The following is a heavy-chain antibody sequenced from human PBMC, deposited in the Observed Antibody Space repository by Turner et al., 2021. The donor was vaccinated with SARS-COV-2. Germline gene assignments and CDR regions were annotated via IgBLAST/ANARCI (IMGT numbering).Heavy chain of an antibody. Sequence: QVPLVESGGGVVQPGGSLTLSRAASGFSFSSYAMHWVRQSPEKGLEWVAIIWNDGSNKYYANSVKGRFTVSRANSQNTLFLHMSALRVDDTAVYHCARAFGSGSFLLDYWGQGTQVTVSS. CDR1: GFSFSSYA. CDR3: ARAFGSGSFLLDY. J-gene: IGHJ4*02. V-gene: IGHV3-33*01. D-gene: IGHD3-10*01. CDR2: IWNDGSNK.